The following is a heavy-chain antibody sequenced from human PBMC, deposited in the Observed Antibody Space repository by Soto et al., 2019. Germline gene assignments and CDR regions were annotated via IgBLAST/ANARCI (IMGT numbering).Heavy chain of an antibody. Sequence: PGGSLRLSCTASGFTFGDYAMSWFRQAPGKGLEWVGFIRSKAYGGTTEYAASVKGRFTISRDDSKSIAYLQMNSLKTEDTAVYYCTSISLPATAKTFDYWGQGTLVTVSS. CDR2: IRSKAYGGTT. CDR3: TSISLPATAKTFDY. V-gene: IGHV3-49*03. D-gene: IGHD2-2*01. J-gene: IGHJ4*02. CDR1: GFTFGDYA.